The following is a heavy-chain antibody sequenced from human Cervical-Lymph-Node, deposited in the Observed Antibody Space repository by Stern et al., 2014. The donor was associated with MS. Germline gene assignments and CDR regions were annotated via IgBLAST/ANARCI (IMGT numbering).Heavy chain of an antibody. Sequence: VQLVQSGAEVKKPGESLKISCKGSGYTFTSNWIAWVRQTPGKGLEWMGIIYPYDSDTSYSPSFQGLVTISANKTISTAYQQWSRLEASDTALYCCARAWGDAIDIWGHGTMVTVSS. CDR3: ARAWGDAIDI. V-gene: IGHV5-51*01. D-gene: IGHD7-27*01. J-gene: IGHJ3*02. CDR2: IYPYDSDT. CDR1: GYTFTSNW.